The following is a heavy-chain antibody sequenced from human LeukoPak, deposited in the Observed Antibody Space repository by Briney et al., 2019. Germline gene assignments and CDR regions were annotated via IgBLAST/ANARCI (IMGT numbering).Heavy chain of an antibody. CDR1: GDSITSESYS. J-gene: IGHJ6*02. CDR2: IHHSGST. Sequence: SETLSLTCIVSGDSITSESYSWTWIRQPPGEGLEWIGYIHHSGSTNYNPSLKSRVTISVDTSKNQFSLKLSSVTAADTAVYYCARPMIVVDTSYGMDVWGQGTTVTVSS. CDR3: ARPMIVVDTSYGMDV. D-gene: IGHD3-22*01. V-gene: IGHV4-30-2*01.